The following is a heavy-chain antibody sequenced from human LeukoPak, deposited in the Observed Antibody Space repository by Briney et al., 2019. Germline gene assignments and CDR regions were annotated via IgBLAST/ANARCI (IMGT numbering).Heavy chain of an antibody. J-gene: IGHJ6*02. CDR3: AKDRDSYYYYGMDV. D-gene: IGHD3/OR15-3a*01. V-gene: IGHV3-30*18. Sequence: GGSLRLACVASGFTLSSYGMHWVRPAPARGLARVAVIPYDGSNKYYADSVKGRFTISRDNSKNTLYLQMNSLRAEDTAVYYCAKDRDSYYYYGMDVWGQGTTVTVSS. CDR1: GFTLSSYG. CDR2: IPYDGSNK.